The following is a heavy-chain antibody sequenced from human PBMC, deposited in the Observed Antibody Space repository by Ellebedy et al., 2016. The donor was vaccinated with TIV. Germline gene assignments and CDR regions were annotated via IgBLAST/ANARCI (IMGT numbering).Heavy chain of an antibody. CDR2: IRNTGSGT. V-gene: IGHV3-74*01. J-gene: IGHJ4*02. CDR3: AKDVLVGTTPPSLDS. Sequence: GESLKISCAASGFTFTNYWMHWVRQAPGKGLVWISGIRNTGSGTYYADSVRGRFTISRDNSKNTLYLQMNSLRAEDTAVYYCAKDVLVGTTPPSLDSWGQGTLVTVSS. D-gene: IGHD3-22*01. CDR1: GFTFTNYW.